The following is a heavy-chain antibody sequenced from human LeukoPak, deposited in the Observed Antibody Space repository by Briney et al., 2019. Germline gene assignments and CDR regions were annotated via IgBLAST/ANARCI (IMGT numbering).Heavy chain of an antibody. D-gene: IGHD3-10*01. CDR3: ARTDLMVRGVTYFDY. Sequence: GGPLTLFCTACGLTLSTYEMNWVRQSPGKGREWVSYISRSGSTINYADSVKGRFHIYRDNAKNSLYLQVNSLRAGDKAVYYCARTDLMVRGVTYFDYWGQGTLVTVSS. CDR1: GLTLSTYE. V-gene: IGHV3-48*03. J-gene: IGHJ4*02. CDR2: ISRSGSTI.